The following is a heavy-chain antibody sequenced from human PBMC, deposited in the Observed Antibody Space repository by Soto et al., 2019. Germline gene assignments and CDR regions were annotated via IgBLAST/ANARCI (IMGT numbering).Heavy chain of an antibody. Sequence: QPGGSLRLSCAASGFTFSSYAMSWVRQAPGKGLEWVSAISGSGGSTYYADSVKGRFTISRDNSKNTLYLQMNSLRAEDTAVYYCAKDPSPRWAAVAGTYGWFDPWGQGTLVTVSS. J-gene: IGHJ5*02. CDR1: GFTFSSYA. V-gene: IGHV3-23*01. CDR2: ISGSGGST. CDR3: AKDPSPRWAAVAGTYGWFDP. D-gene: IGHD6-19*01.